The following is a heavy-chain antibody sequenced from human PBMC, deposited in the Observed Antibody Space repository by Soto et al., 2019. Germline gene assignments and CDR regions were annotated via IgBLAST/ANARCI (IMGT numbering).Heavy chain of an antibody. J-gene: IGHJ4*02. Sequence: PGGSLRLSCAASGFTFTRYSMNWVRQAPGKGLEWVPSISSTTNYIYYADSMKGRFTVSRDNAKNSVYLEMNSLSAEDTAVYYCARESEDLTSNFDYWGQGTLGTVS. CDR1: GFTFTRYS. CDR2: ISSTTNYI. V-gene: IGHV3-21*01. CDR3: ARESEDLTSNFDY.